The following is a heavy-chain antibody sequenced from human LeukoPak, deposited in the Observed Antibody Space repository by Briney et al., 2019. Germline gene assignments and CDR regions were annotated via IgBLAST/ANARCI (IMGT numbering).Heavy chain of an antibody. V-gene: IGHV4-59*01. D-gene: IGHD5-12*01. CDR1: GGSISSYY. CDR3: ARGNSGYDLYFDY. J-gene: IGHJ4*02. Sequence: SETLSLTCTVSGGSISSYYWSWIRQPPGKALEWIGYIYYSGSTNYNPSLKSRVTISVDTSKNQFSLKLSSVTAADTAVYYCARGNSGYDLYFDYWGQGTLVTVSS. CDR2: IYYSGST.